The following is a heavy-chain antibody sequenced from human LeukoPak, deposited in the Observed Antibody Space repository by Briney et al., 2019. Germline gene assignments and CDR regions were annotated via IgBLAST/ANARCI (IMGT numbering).Heavy chain of an antibody. J-gene: IGHJ4*02. V-gene: IGHV3-23*01. Sequence: PGGSLRLSCAASGFTFGNSWMTWVRQAPGKGLEWVSGISGSGDNTYYADSVKGRFTISRDNSKNTLYVQVNSLGTEDTAAYYCAKGGKWDVTPFDYWGQGTLVTVSS. CDR2: ISGSGDNT. CDR3: AKGGKWDVTPFDY. D-gene: IGHD1-26*01. CDR1: GFTFGNSW.